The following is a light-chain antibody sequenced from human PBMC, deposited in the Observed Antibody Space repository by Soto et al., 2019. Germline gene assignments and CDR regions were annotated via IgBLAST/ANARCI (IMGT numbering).Light chain of an antibody. CDR3: QQHDILPIT. Sequence: EIVLTQSPATLSLSPGERATLSCRASQSVSSYLAWYQQKPGQAPRLLIFGASSRATGIPDRFSGGGSGTDFTLTISRLEPEDFALYYCQQHDILPITFGQGTRLEIK. CDR2: GAS. J-gene: IGKJ5*01. CDR1: QSVSSY. V-gene: IGKV3-20*01.